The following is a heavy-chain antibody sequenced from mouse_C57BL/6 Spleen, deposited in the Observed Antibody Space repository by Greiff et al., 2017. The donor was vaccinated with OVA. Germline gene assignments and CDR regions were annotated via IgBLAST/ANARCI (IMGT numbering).Heavy chain of an antibody. CDR1: GFTFSSYA. V-gene: IGHV5-4*01. D-gene: IGHD2-2*01. J-gene: IGHJ1*03. Sequence: VESGGGLVKPGGSLKLSCAASGFTFSSYAMSWVRQTPEKRLEWVATISDGGSYTYYPDNVKGRFTISRDNAKNNLYLQMSHLKSEDTAMYYCARGGYDGYCDVWGTGTTVTVSS. CDR3: ARGGYDGYCDV. CDR2: ISDGGSYT.